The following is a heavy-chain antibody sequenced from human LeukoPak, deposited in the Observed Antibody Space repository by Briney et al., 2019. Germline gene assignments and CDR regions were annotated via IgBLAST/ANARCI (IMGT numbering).Heavy chain of an antibody. Sequence: PGGSLRLSCAASGFTFSSYAMHWVRQAPGKGLEWVAVISYDGSNKYYADSVKGRFTISRDNSKNTLYLQMNSPRAEDTAVYYCARPLYYGSGTFWGQGTLVTVSS. CDR2: ISYDGSNK. V-gene: IGHV3-30*04. CDR3: ARPLYYGSGTF. D-gene: IGHD3-10*01. CDR1: GFTFSSYA. J-gene: IGHJ4*02.